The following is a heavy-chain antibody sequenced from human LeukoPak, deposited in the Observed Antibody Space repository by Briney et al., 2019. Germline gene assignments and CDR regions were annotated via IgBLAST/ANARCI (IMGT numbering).Heavy chain of an antibody. J-gene: IGHJ4*02. CDR3: ARAPIYDFWSGYYFASGGSLLTYFDY. CDR1: GFTFSSYG. CDR2: ISYDGSNK. Sequence: GGSLRLSCAASGFTFSSYGMHWVRQAPGKGLEWVAVISYDGSNKYYADSVKGRFTISRDNSKNTLYLQMNSLRAEDTAVYYCARAPIYDFWSGYYFASGGSLLTYFDYWGQGTLVTVSS. D-gene: IGHD3-3*01. V-gene: IGHV3-30*19.